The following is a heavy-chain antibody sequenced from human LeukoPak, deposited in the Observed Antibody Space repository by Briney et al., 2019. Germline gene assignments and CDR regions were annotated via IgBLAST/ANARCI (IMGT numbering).Heavy chain of an antibody. Sequence: GGSLRLSCAASGFTFSSYGMHWGRQAPGKGRERVAFIRYDGSNKYYADSVKSRFTISRDNSKNTLYLQMNSLRAEDTAVYYCAKVRNFSDSSGYPLPGYWGQGTLVTVSS. CDR2: IRYDGSNK. CDR1: GFTFSSYG. J-gene: IGHJ4*02. D-gene: IGHD3-22*01. CDR3: AKVRNFSDSSGYPLPGY. V-gene: IGHV3-30*02.